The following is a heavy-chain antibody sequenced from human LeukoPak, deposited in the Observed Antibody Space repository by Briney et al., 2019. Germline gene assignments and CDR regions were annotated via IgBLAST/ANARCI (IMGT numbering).Heavy chain of an antibody. CDR1: AGSISNYY. CDR3: ARAGYCSSTSCYGGWFDP. CDR2: IYYSGST. J-gene: IGHJ5*02. Sequence: PSETLSLTCTVSAGSISNYYWSWIRQPPGKGLEWIGYIYYSGSTNYNPSLKSRVTISVDTSKNQFSLKLSSVTAADTAVYYCARAGYCSSTSCYGGWFDPWGQGTLVTVSS. V-gene: IGHV4-59*01. D-gene: IGHD2-2*01.